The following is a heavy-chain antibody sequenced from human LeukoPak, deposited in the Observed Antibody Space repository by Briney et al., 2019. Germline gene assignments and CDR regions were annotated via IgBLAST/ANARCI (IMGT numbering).Heavy chain of an antibody. J-gene: IGHJ6*02. D-gene: IGHD6-13*01. CDR2: LSGGGDS. CDR3: AKVGIAAAGTPPNYYYYGMDV. Sequence: PGGSLRLSCAASGFTVSSSYMSWVRQAPGQGLEWVSALSGGGDSFYADSVRGRFSVSADKSKNILYLQMNSLRAEDTALYYCAKVGIAAAGTPPNYYYYGMDVWGQGTTVTVSS. CDR1: GFTVSSSY. V-gene: IGHV3-53*05.